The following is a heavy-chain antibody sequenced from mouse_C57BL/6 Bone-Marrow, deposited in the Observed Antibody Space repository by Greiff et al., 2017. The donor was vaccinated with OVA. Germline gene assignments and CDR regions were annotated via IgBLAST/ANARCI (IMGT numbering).Heavy chain of an antibody. J-gene: IGHJ4*01. V-gene: IGHV5-9*01. CDR3: ARQERAGNYAMDY. CDR2: ISGGGGNT. Sequence: EVQVVESGGGLVKPGGSLKLSCPASGFTFSSYTMSWVRQTPEKRLEWVATISGGGGNTYYPDSVKGRFTISRDNAKNTLYLQMSSLRSEDTALYYCARQERAGNYAMDYWGQGTSVTVSS. CDR1: GFTFSSYT. D-gene: IGHD3-3*01.